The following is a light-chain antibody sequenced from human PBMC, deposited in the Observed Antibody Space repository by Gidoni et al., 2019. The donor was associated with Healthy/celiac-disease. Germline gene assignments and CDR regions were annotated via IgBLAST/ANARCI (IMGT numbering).Light chain of an antibody. CDR3: NSRDSSGNHQRV. CDR2: GKN. CDR1: SLRSYY. J-gene: IGLJ2*01. Sequence: SSELTQDPAVSVALAQTVRITCPGDSLRSYYASWYQQKPGQAPVLVIYGKNNRPSGIPDRFSGSSSGNTASLTITGAQAEDEADYYCNSRDSSGNHQRVFGGGTKLTVL. V-gene: IGLV3-19*01.